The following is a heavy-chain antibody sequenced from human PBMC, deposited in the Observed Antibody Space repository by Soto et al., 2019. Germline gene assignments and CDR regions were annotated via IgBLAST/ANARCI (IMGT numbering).Heavy chain of an antibody. J-gene: IGHJ6*04. CDR1: GGSISSYY. CDR2: IYYSGST. D-gene: IGHD2-2*01. V-gene: IGHV4-59*01. CDR3: ARVYPNVVPEMDV. Sequence: SETLSLTCTVSGGSISSYYWSWIRQPPGKGLEWIGYIYYSGSTNYNPSLKSRVTISVDTSKNQFSLKLSSVTAADTAVYYCARVYPNVVPEMDVWGKGTTVTVSS.